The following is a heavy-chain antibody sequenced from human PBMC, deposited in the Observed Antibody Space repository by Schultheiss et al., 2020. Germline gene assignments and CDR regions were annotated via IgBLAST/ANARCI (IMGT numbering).Heavy chain of an antibody. Sequence: SETLSLTCAVYGGSFSGYYWSWIRQPPGKGLEWIGSIYTSGSTNYNPSLKSRVAISVDTSKNQFSLKLSSVTAADTAVYYCARDKSGSSVPGGYWGQGTLVTVSS. CDR3: ARDKSGSSVPGGY. CDR1: GGSFSGYY. V-gene: IGHV4-34*01. CDR2: IYTSGST. J-gene: IGHJ4*02. D-gene: IGHD2-2*01.